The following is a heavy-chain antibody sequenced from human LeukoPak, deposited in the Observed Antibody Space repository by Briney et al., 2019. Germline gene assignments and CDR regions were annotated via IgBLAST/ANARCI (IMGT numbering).Heavy chain of an antibody. V-gene: IGHV3-33*01. D-gene: IGHD2-2*01. CDR3: ARDSYCSSTSCYADFYYYGMDV. J-gene: IGHJ6*02. Sequence: GGSLRLSCAASGFTFSSYGMHWVRQAPGKGLEWVAVIWYDGSNKYYADSVKGRFTISRDNSKNTLYLQMNSLRAEDTAVYYCARDSYCSSTSCYADFYYYGMDVWGQGTTVTVSS. CDR1: GFTFSSYG. CDR2: IWYDGSNK.